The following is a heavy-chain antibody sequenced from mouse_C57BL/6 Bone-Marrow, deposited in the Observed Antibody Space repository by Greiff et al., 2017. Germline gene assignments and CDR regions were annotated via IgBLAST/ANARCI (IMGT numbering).Heavy chain of an antibody. V-gene: IGHV1-82*01. CDR3: ARWAISGYYYAMDY. CDR1: GYAFSSSW. J-gene: IGHJ4*01. Sequence: VQLQQSGPELVKPGASVTISCKASGYAFSSSWMNWVKQRPGQGLEWIGRIYPGDGGTNYNGKFKRKATLTADTSYSTAYMQLSRLTSEDSSVYFCARWAISGYYYAMDYWGQGTSGTVSS. CDR2: IYPGDGGT. D-gene: IGHD3-2*02.